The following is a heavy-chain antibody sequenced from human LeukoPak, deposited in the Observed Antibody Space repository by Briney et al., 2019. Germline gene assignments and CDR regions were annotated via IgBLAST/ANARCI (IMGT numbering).Heavy chain of an antibody. Sequence: GGSLRLSCAASGFSISAYSMSWVRQAPGKGLEWVANINQDGSDKYSVDSVKGRFTISRDNAKNSLYLEMNSLRADDTAVYYCARDLVVVGSSFSYGMDVWGQGTTVTVSS. CDR1: GFSISAYS. CDR3: ARDLVVVGSSFSYGMDV. D-gene: IGHD2-15*01. J-gene: IGHJ6*02. CDR2: INQDGSDK. V-gene: IGHV3-7*01.